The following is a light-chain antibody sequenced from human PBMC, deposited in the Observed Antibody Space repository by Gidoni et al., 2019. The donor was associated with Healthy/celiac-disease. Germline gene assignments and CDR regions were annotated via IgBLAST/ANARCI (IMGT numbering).Light chain of an antibody. J-gene: IGKJ4*01. Sequence: DIQMTPSPSTLSASVGDRDTITCRASQSISSWLAWYQQKPGKAPKLLIYKASSLESGVPSRFSGSGSGTEFTLTISSLQPDDFATYYCQQYNSYPLTFGGGTKVEIK. CDR3: QQYNSYPLT. V-gene: IGKV1-5*03. CDR1: QSISSW. CDR2: KAS.